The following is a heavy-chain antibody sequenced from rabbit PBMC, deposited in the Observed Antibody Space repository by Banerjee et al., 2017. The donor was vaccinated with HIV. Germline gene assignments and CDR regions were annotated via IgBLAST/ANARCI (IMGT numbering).Heavy chain of an antibody. CDR1: GFDFSNNT. J-gene: IGHJ4*01. V-gene: IGHV1S40*01. D-gene: IGHD4-2*01. CDR2: IGVGSSGST. CDR3: ARDGTADTVYAFKL. Sequence: QSLEESGGGLVKPEGSLTLTCKASGFDFSNNTMCWARQAPGKGPEWVACIGVGSSGSTYYASWAKGRFTISKTSSTTVTLQMTSLTAADTATYFCARDGTADTVYAFKLWGPGTLVTVS.